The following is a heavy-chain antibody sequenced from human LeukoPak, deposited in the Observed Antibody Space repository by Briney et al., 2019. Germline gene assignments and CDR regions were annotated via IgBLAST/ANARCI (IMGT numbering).Heavy chain of an antibody. D-gene: IGHD3-10*01. V-gene: IGHV1-18*01. CDR3: ARDGGWTSYYYGSGSYYSDY. CDR1: GYSFTSYG. Sequence: VASVKVSCKASGYSFTSYGISWVRQAPGEGLEWMGWISGYNGNTNYAQKLQGRVTVTTDTSTSTTYMELRSLRSDDTAVYYCARDGGWTSYYYGSGSYYSDYWGQGTLVTVSS. J-gene: IGHJ4*02. CDR2: ISGYNGNT.